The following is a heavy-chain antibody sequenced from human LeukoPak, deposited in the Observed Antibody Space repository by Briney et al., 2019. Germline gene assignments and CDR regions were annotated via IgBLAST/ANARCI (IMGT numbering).Heavy chain of an antibody. J-gene: IGHJ6*03. CDR2: IYYSGST. CDR3: ARGSGSPPLYYYYYYMDV. D-gene: IGHD7-27*01. V-gene: IGHV4-39*01. Sequence: SETLSLTCTVSGGSISSSSYYWGWIRQPPGKGLEWIGSIYYSGSTYYNPSLKSRVTISVDTSKNQFSLKLSSVTAADTAVYYCARGSGSPPLYYYYYYMDVRGKGTTVTVSS. CDR1: GGSISSSSYY.